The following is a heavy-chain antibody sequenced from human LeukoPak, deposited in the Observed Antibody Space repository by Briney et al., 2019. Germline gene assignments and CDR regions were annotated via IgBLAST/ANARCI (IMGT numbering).Heavy chain of an antibody. Sequence: ASQTLSLTCTVSGGSISSGGYYWSWIRQHPGKGLEWIGYIYYSGSTYYNPSLKSRVTISVDTSKNQFSLKLSSVTAADTAVYYCARDAVPAATGAFDIWGQGTMVTVPS. V-gene: IGHV4-31*03. CDR2: IYYSGST. CDR1: GGSISSGGYY. J-gene: IGHJ3*02. CDR3: ARDAVPAATGAFDI. D-gene: IGHD2-2*01.